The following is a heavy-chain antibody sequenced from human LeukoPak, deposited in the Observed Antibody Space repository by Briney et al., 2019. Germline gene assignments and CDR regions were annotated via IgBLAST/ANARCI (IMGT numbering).Heavy chain of an antibody. D-gene: IGHD1-26*01. V-gene: IGHV3-23*01. CDR1: GFTFKNYA. J-gene: IGHJ4*02. CDR3: AKDLDNSGSYSLWDY. CDR2: ISGDAVTS. Sequence: HPGGSLRLSCAASGFTFKNYAMNWVRQSPGQGLEWVSTISGDAVTSWYADSVKGRFTISRDNSKNTLYLQMNSLRAEDTAVYYCAKDLDNSGSYSLWDYWGQGTLVTVSS.